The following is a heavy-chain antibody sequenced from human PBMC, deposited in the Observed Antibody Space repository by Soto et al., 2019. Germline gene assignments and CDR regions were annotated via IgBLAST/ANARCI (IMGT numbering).Heavy chain of an antibody. V-gene: IGHV4-34*01. CDR3: ARMTAMVSEDYYYYMDV. CDR2: INHSGST. J-gene: IGHJ6*03. Sequence: QVQLQQWGAGLLKPSETLSLTCAVYGGSFSGHYWSWIRQPPGKGLEWIGEINHSGSTNYNPSLKSRVTISVDTSKNQFSLKLSSVTAADTAVYYCARMTAMVSEDYYYYMDVWGKGTTVTVSS. D-gene: IGHD5-18*01. CDR1: GGSFSGHY.